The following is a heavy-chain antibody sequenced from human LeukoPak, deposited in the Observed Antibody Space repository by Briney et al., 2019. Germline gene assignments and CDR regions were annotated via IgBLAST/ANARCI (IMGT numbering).Heavy chain of an antibody. J-gene: IGHJ4*02. CDR1: GYTFFNYA. V-gene: IGHV1-3*03. D-gene: IGHD6-19*01. CDR2: INTRTGNA. CDR3: AKDSGSGWYEFR. Sequence: ASVKVSCRASGYTFFNYAIHWVRQAPGQRLEWMGWINTRTGNAYYSQELQGRLTITRDTSASTAYMELSSLRSEDMAVYYCAKDSGSGWYEFRWGQGTLVTVSS.